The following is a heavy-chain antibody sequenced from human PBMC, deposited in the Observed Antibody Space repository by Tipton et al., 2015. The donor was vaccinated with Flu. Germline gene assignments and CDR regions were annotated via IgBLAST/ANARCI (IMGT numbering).Heavy chain of an antibody. CDR1: GDSISSGTYY. CDR2: FYTSGST. D-gene: IGHD3-10*01. Sequence: TLSLTCTVSGDSISSGTYYWSWIRQPAGKGLEWIGRFYTSGSTNYHPPLKSRVTMSVDTSKNQFSLRLTSVTAADTAVYYCARGSGSGTYVVLDYWGQGTLVTVSS. J-gene: IGHJ4*02. CDR3: ARGSGSGTYVVLDY. V-gene: IGHV4-61*02.